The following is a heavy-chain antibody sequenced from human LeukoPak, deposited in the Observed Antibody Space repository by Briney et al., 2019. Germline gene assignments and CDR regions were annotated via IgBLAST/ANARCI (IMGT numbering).Heavy chain of an antibody. J-gene: IGHJ4*02. Sequence: RAAETLSLTCTVSGGSISSYYWSWIRQPPGKGLEWIGYIYYSGSTNYNPSLKSRVTISVDTSKNQFSLKLSSVTAADTAVYYCARVGPYCGGDCYFIDYWGQGTLVTVSS. CDR2: IYYSGST. CDR1: GGSISSYY. CDR3: ARVGPYCGGDCYFIDY. D-gene: IGHD2-21*02. V-gene: IGHV4-59*01.